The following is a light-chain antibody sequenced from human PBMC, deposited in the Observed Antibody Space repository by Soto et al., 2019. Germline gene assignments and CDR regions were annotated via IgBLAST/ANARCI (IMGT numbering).Light chain of an antibody. J-gene: IGKJ2*01. V-gene: IGKV3-20*01. CDR1: QSVSSNF. CDR3: QHFGGSPPKYT. CDR2: GAS. Sequence: VLAQSPGTLSLSPGERATLACRACQSVSSNFLAWYQHKVGQAPRLLMYGASIRAAGAPDRFTGGGSGTEFTLTISRVEPEDFAVYYCQHFGGSPPKYTFGQGTKLEI.